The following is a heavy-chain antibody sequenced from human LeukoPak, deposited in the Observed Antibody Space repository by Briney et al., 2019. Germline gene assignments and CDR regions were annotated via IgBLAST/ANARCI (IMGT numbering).Heavy chain of an antibody. Sequence: PGGSLRLSCAASGFTVSSNYMSWVRQAPGKGLEWVSVIYSGGSIYYADSVKGRFTISRDNSKNTLYLQMNSLRAEDTAVYYCAREGVLESGSYYPDYYYYYYMGVWGKGTTVTVSS. CDR2: IYSGGSI. D-gene: IGHD3-10*01. V-gene: IGHV3-53*01. J-gene: IGHJ6*03. CDR1: GFTVSSNY. CDR3: AREGVLESGSYYPDYYYYYYMGV.